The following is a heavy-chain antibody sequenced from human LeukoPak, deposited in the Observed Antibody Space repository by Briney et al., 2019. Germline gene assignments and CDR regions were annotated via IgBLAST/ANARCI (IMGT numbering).Heavy chain of an antibody. V-gene: IGHV4-34*01. CDR1: GGSFSGYY. J-gene: IGHJ6*03. Sequence: SETLSLTCAVYGGSFSGYYWSWIRQPPGKGLEWIGEINHSGSTNYNPSLKSRVTISVDTSKNQFSLKLSSVTAADTAVYYCARATYYYGSGSYAPTYYYYYYMDVWGKGTTVTVSS. CDR3: ARATYYYGSGSYAPTYYYYYYMDV. D-gene: IGHD3-10*01. CDR2: INHSGST.